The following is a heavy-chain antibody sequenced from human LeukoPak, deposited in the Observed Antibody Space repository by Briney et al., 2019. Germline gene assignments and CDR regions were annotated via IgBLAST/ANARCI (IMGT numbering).Heavy chain of an antibody. CDR1: GFTFSTYA. CDR2: STGRHT. V-gene: IGHV3-23*01. J-gene: IGHJ3*01. D-gene: IGHD3-22*01. Sequence: PGGSLRLSCAASGFTFSTYAMSWVRQAPGKGLEWVSSTGRHTNYADSVEGRFTISRDNSKSTLYLQMDSLRPEDTAIYAKSWRSYDTSNYYAFDLWGQGTMVTVSS. CDR3: SWRSYDTSNYYAFDL.